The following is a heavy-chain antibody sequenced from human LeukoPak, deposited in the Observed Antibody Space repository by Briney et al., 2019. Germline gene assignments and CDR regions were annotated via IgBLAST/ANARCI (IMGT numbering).Heavy chain of an antibody. D-gene: IGHD3-10*01. CDR2: IYYSGTT. CDR3: ARGPYGSGSYY. J-gene: IGHJ4*02. V-gene: IGHV4-30-4*01. Sequence: PSETLSLTCTVSGGSISSGDYYWSWIRQPPGKGLEWIGYIYYSGTTYYNPSLKSRVTISVDTSKNQFSLKLTSVTPADTAVYYCARGPYGSGSYYWGQGTLVTVSS. CDR1: GGSISSGDYY.